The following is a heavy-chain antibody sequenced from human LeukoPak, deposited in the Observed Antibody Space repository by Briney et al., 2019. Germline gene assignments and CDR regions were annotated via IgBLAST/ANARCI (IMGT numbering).Heavy chain of an antibody. Sequence: GGSLRLSCAASGFTFSSYSMNWVRQAPGKGLEWVSSISSSGSYIYYADSVKGRFTISSDNAKNSLYLQMNSLRAEDTAVYYCAREEGDFWSGYTFYYYYYMDVWGKGTTVTVSS. V-gene: IGHV3-21*01. CDR1: GFTFSSYS. CDR3: AREEGDFWSGYTFYYYYYMDV. D-gene: IGHD3-3*01. J-gene: IGHJ6*03. CDR2: ISSSGSYI.